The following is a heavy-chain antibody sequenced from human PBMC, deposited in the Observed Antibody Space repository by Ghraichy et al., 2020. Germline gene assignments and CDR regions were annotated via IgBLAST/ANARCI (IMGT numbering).Heavy chain of an antibody. CDR3: ARGDDSGYDWDIDYYYYGMDV. CDR2: INHSGST. V-gene: IGHV4-34*01. CDR1: GGSFSGYY. D-gene: IGHD5-12*01. J-gene: IGHJ6*02. Sequence: SETLSLTCAVYGGSFSGYYWSWIRQPPGKGLEWIGEINHSGSTNYNPSLKSRVTISVDTSKNQFSLKLSSVTAADTAVYYCARGDDSGYDWDIDYYYYGMDVWGQGTTATVSS.